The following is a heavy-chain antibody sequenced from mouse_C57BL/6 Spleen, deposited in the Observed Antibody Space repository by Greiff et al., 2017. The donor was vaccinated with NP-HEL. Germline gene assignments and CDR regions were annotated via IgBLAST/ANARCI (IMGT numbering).Heavy chain of an antibody. J-gene: IGHJ4*01. Sequence: VQLQQSGAELVNPGASVKLSCKASGYTFTEYTIHWVKQRSGQGLEWIGWFYPGSGSIKYNEKFKDKATLTADNSSSKVYMELSRVTSEDSAVYFCARHEDQDGSSYAMDYWGQGTSVTVAS. CDR2: FYPGSGSI. D-gene: IGHD1-1*01. CDR1: GYTFTEYT. V-gene: IGHV1-62-2*01. CDR3: ARHEDQDGSSYAMDY.